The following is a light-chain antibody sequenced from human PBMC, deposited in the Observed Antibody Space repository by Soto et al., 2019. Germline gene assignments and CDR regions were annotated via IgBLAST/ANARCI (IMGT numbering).Light chain of an antibody. V-gene: IGKV3-15*01. Sequence: EIVLTQSSATLSVSTGERATLSCRASQGISSLLAWYQQKPVHAPRLLIYAASTRAAGIPARFSGSGSGTDFTLTISSLQSEDFAVYYCQQYGSSLWTFGQGTKV. CDR1: QGISSL. CDR2: AAS. CDR3: QQYGSSLWT. J-gene: IGKJ1*01.